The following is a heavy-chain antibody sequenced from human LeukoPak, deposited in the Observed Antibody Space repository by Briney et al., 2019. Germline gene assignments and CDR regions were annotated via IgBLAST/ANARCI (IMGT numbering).Heavy chain of an antibody. CDR3: ASRNYDFWSGYYYFDY. Sequence: SETLSLTCTVSGGSISSSSYYWGWIRQPPGKGLEWIGYISHSGSTYYNPSLKSRVTISVDRSKNQFSLKLSSVTAADTAVYYCASRNYDFWSGYYYFDYWGQGTLVTVSS. V-gene: IGHV4-39*01. D-gene: IGHD3-3*01. J-gene: IGHJ4*02. CDR1: GGSISSSSYY. CDR2: ISHSGST.